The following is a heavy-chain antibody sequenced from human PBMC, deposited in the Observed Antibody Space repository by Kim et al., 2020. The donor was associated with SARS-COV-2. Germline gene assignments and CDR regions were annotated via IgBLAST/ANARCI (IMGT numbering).Heavy chain of an antibody. CDR3: AKGADYYGSGSYFDD. J-gene: IGHJ4*02. V-gene: IGHV3-23*01. D-gene: IGHD3-10*01. Sequence: GGSLRLSCAASGFTFSSYAMSWVRQAPGKGLEWVSTISGSGGSTYYADSVKGRFTISRDNFKNTLYLQMNSLRAEDTAVYYCAKGADYYGSGSYFDDWGQGTLVTVSS. CDR2: ISGSGGST. CDR1: GFTFSSYA.